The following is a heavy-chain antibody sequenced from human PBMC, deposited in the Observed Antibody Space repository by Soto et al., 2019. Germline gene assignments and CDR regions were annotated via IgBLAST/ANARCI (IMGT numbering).Heavy chain of an antibody. J-gene: IGHJ5*02. CDR2: IYQIGVT. D-gene: IGHD6-19*01. Sequence: PSETLSLTCNMSGDSYSISTYSWSWIRHPPGKALQWIGFIYQIGVTSYNPSLASRVSISLDRSNNQCSLKLKSVTAADTAVYFCAGMPYTSGLRFDPWGPGTLVTV. CDR1: GDSYSISTYS. CDR3: AGMPYTSGLRFDP. V-gene: IGHV4-30-2*01.